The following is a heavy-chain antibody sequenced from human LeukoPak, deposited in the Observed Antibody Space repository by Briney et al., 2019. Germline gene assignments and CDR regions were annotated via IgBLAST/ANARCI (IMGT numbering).Heavy chain of an antibody. CDR1: GGSISSYY. J-gene: IGHJ6*03. D-gene: IGHD5-18*01. CDR2: IYYSGST. Sequence: SETLSLTCTVSGGSISSYYWSWIRQPPGKGLEWIGYIYYSGSTNYNPSLKSRVTISVDTSKNQFSLKLSSVAAADMAVYYCARANSITGYSYGYGYYYYMDVWGKGTTVTVSS. CDR3: ARANSITGYSYGYGYYYYMDV. V-gene: IGHV4-59*01.